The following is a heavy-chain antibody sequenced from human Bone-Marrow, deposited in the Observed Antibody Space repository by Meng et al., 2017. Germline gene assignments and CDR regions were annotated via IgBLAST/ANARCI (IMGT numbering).Heavy chain of an antibody. V-gene: IGHV4-39*01. CDR1: GGSISTSGYY. Sequence: QVQLQQWGAGLLKPSEALSLTCSVSGGSISTSGYYWGWIRQPPGKGLEWIGSIGHSGITYYTPSLKSRVTVSIDTSKSQFSLKLTSVTAADTAVYYCVRSSGWVRTGFDPWGQGTLVTVSS. CDR2: IGHSGIT. CDR3: VRSSGWVRTGFDP. J-gene: IGHJ5*02. D-gene: IGHD6-19*01.